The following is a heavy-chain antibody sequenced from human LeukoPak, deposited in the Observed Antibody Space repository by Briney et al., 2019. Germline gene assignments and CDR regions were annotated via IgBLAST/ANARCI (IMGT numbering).Heavy chain of an antibody. D-gene: IGHD3-10*01. Sequence: SETLSLTYTVSGGSINSYYWSWIRQPPGKGLECIGYIHYTGSTNYNPSLKSRVTISVDTSKNQFSLKLSSVTAADTAIYYCARGGYYGSGNDFRFDPWGQGTLVSVS. CDR2: IHYTGST. V-gene: IGHV4-59*01. CDR3: ARGGYYGSGNDFRFDP. CDR1: GGSINSYY. J-gene: IGHJ5*02.